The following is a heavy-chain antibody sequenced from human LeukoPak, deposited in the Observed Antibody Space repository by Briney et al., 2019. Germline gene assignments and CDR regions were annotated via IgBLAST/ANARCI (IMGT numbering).Heavy chain of an antibody. V-gene: IGHV1-58*01. D-gene: IGHD3-3*01. CDR3: AADAQYYDFWSGYYPPVYYYYMDV. Sequence: LVKVSCKASGFTFTSSAVQWVRQARGQRLEWIGWIVVGSGNTNYAQKFQERVTITRDMSTSTAYMELSSLRSEDTAVYYCAADAQYYDFWSGYYPPVYYYYMDVWGKGTTVTVSS. CDR1: GFTFTSSA. J-gene: IGHJ6*03. CDR2: IVVGSGNT.